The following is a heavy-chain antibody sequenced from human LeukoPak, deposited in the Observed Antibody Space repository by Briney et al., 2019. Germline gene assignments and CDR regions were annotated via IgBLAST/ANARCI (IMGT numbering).Heavy chain of an antibody. Sequence: GGSLRLSCAASEFSVGSNYMTWVRQAPGKGLEWVSLIYSGGSTYYADSVKGRFTISRDNSKNTLYLQMNSLRAEDTAVYYCARDRQRLDVWGKGTTVTVSS. CDR1: EFSVGSNY. CDR3: ARDRQRLDV. J-gene: IGHJ6*04. D-gene: IGHD6-25*01. CDR2: IYSGGST. V-gene: IGHV3-66*01.